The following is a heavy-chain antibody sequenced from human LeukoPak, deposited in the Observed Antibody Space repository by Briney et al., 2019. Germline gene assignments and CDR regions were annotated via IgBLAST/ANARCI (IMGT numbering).Heavy chain of an antibody. D-gene: IGHD3-9*01. J-gene: IGHJ4*02. CDR2: IYYSGKT. Sequence: SETLSLTCTVSGGSITSTTYYWGWIRQPPGKGLEWIGSIYYSGKTTYNPPLKSRVTISVDTSKNQFSLKLSSVTTADTAVYYCARHGEAYYGVLTGYRFDYWGQGILDTVSS. V-gene: IGHV4-39*01. CDR1: GGSITSTTYY. CDR3: ARHGEAYYGVLTGYRFDY.